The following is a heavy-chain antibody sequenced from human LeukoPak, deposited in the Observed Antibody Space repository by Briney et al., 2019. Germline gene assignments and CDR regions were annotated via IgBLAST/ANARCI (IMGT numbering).Heavy chain of an antibody. CDR1: GYTFTGYY. CDR3: ARPSTPYYYDTSGPPDY. V-gene: IGHV1-2*02. D-gene: IGHD3-22*01. CDR2: INPNSGGT. Sequence: ASVKVSCTASGYTFTGYYMHWVRQAPGQGLEWMGWINPNSGGTNYAQKFQGRVTMTTDTSTSTAYMELRTLRSDNTAVYYCARPSTPYYYDTSGPPDYWGQGTLVTVSS. J-gene: IGHJ4*02.